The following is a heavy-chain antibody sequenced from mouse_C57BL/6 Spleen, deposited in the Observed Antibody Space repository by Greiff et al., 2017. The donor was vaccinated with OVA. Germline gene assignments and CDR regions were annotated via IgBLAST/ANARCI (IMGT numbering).Heavy chain of an antibody. Sequence: VQLQQPGAELVRPGTSVKLSCKASGYTFTSYWMHWVKQRPGQGLEWIGVIDPSDSYTNYNQKFKGKATLTVDTSASTAYMPLSSLTSEDGAVYYCAKVSHYYAMDYWGQGASVTVSS. V-gene: IGHV1-59*01. CDR2: IDPSDSYT. CDR3: AKVSHYYAMDY. J-gene: IGHJ4*01. CDR1: GYTFTSYW.